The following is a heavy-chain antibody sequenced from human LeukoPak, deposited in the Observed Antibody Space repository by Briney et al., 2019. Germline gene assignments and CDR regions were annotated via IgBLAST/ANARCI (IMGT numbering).Heavy chain of an antibody. CDR3: ASGSPPGSGYYFDS. Sequence: GGSLRLSCVASGFTFRSYAMAWVRQAPGKGLEQGREWVASIIAAGDTFYADPVKGRFNIHRENSRNTLYLQMNRLRAEDTDIYYCASGSPPGSGYYFDSWGPGTLVTVSS. CDR1: GFTFRSYA. V-gene: IGHV3-23*01. D-gene: IGHD3-22*01. J-gene: IGHJ4*01. CDR2: IIAAGDT.